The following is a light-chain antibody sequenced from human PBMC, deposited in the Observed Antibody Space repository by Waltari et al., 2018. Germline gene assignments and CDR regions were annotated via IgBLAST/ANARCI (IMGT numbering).Light chain of an antibody. CDR3: ISFTSSNTWV. V-gene: IGLV2-14*01. CDR2: GVS. J-gene: IGLJ3*02. CDR1: SSDIGAYNY. Sequence: QSALPQPASVSGSPRQSITIPCTGTSSDIGAYNYLSWYQQHSGKAPKLVIFGVSDRPTGVSNRFSGSKSGNTASLTISGLQAEDEADYYCISFTSSNTWVFGGGTRVTVL.